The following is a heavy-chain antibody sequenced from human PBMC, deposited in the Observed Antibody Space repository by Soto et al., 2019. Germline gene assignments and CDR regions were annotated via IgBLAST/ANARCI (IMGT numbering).Heavy chain of an antibody. CDR3: ARDLHLGILGAFDI. Sequence: QVQLQESGPGLVKPSETLSLTCSVSGGSISSYYWSWIRQPPGKGLEWIGYIYYSGRTNYNPSLKSRVTISVDTSKNQFSLKLSSVTAADTAVYYCARDLHLGILGAFDIWGQGTMVTVSS. D-gene: IGHD2-15*01. V-gene: IGHV4-59*01. CDR2: IYYSGRT. CDR1: GGSISSYY. J-gene: IGHJ3*02.